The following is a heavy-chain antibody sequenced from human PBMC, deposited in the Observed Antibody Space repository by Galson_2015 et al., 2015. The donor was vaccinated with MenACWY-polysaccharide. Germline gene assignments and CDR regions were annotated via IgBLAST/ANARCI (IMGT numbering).Heavy chain of an antibody. D-gene: IGHD1-14*01. V-gene: IGHV3-49*03. CDR3: TRVGPDDCYYYYMDF. J-gene: IGHJ6*03. CDR2: IRGNAYGGTK. CDR1: GFTFGAYA. Sequence: SLRLSCAASGFTFGAYAMSWFRQAPGKGLEWVGFIRGNAYGGTKEYAASVKGRITISRDDSKSIAYLQMKSLKTEDTAVYYFTRVGPDDCYYYYMDFWGKGTTVTVSS.